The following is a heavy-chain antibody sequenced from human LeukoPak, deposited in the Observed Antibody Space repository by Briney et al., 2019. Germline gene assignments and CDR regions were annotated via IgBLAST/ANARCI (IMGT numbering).Heavy chain of an antibody. D-gene: IGHD1-26*01. CDR2: ISSSGSGGNT. CDR1: GVTLSNYA. CDR3: SKDRTVGASFRYFDL. J-gene: IGHJ2*01. Sequence: GGSLRLSCVASGVTLSNYAMSWARQAPGKGLEWVSGISSSGSGGNTYYADSVKGRFTISRDSSRNTLFLHMNTLRAEDTAIYYCSKDRTVGASFRYFDLWGRGTLVTVSS. V-gene: IGHV3-23*01.